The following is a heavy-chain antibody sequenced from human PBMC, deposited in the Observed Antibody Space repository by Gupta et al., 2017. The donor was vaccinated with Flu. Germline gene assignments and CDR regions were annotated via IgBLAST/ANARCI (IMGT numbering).Heavy chain of an antibody. CDR3: AKGDSSKGMDV. CDR1: GFTFDDYA. Sequence: EVQLVESGGGLVQPGRSLRLSCAASGFTFDDYAMHWVRQAPGKGLEWVSGISWNSGSIGYADSVKGRFTISRDNAKNSLYLQMNSLRAEDTALYYCAKGDSSKGMDVWGQGTTVTVSS. V-gene: IGHV3-9*01. CDR2: ISWNSGSI. D-gene: IGHD6-6*01. J-gene: IGHJ6*02.